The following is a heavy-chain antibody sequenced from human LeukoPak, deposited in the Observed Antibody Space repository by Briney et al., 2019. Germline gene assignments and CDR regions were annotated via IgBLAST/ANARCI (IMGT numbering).Heavy chain of an antibody. D-gene: IGHD5-18*01. V-gene: IGHV3-21*01. J-gene: IGHJ4*02. CDR3: ARDQVDTAMVNDY. Sequence: GGSLRLSCAASGSTFGNYHMDWVRQAPGKGLQWVSFISSSSDYISYGDSVKGRFTISRDNAKNSLYLQVNSLRAEDTAVYYCARDQVDTAMVNDYWGQGTLVTVSS. CDR2: ISSSSDYI. CDR1: GSTFGNYH.